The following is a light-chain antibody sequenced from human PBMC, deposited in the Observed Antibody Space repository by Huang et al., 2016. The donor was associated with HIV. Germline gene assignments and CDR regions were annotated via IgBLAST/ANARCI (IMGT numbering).Light chain of an antibody. CDR3: QQYNNWPYT. CDR1: QSVGSK. CDR2: GAS. V-gene: IGKV3-15*01. J-gene: IGKJ2*01. Sequence: DTVMTQTPATLSVSPGARATLSCRASQSVGSKLAWFQQKPGQAPRLLIHGASTRATGIPAMFSGSGSGKEFTLTISSLQSEDFAVYYCQQYNNWPYTFGQGTKLEIK.